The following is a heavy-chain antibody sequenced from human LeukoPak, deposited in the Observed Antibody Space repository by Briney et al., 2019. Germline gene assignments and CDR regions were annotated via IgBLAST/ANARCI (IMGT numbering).Heavy chain of an antibody. CDR1: GFTFSSFA. V-gene: IGHV3-30*04. J-gene: IGHJ4*02. D-gene: IGHD3-22*01. Sequence: GGSLRLSCAASGFTFSSFAMHWVRQAPGRGLEWVAAISYHGSNTYYADSVKGRFTISRDNSKNTLYLQMNSLRAEDTAVYFCARETGDYDSNGYYSYWGQGTLSPSPQ. CDR2: ISYHGSNT. CDR3: ARETGDYDSNGYYSY.